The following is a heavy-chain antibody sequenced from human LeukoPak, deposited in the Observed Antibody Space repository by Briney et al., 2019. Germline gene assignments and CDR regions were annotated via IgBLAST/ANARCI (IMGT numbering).Heavy chain of an antibody. CDR2: INPNSGGT. V-gene: IGHV1-2*02. J-gene: IGHJ6*03. D-gene: IGHD6-19*01. CDR3: ARIAVAGTGYYYYMDV. CDR1: GYTFTGYY. Sequence: ASVKVSCKASGYTFTGYYMHWVRQAPGQGLEWMGWINPNSGGTNYAQKFQGRVTMTRDTSISTAYMELSRLRSEDTAVYYCARIAVAGTGYYYYMDVWGKGTTVTVSS.